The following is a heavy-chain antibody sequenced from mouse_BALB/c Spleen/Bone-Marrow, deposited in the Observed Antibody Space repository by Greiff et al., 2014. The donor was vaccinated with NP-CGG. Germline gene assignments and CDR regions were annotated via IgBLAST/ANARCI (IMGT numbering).Heavy chain of an antibody. Sequence: VHLVESGPGLVAPSQSLSISCTVSGFSLTSYGVHWVRQPPGKGLEWLGVIWADGSTNYNSAPMSRLSISKDNSKSQVFLKMNSLQTDDTAMYYCARITTATGAMDYWGQGTSVTVSS. J-gene: IGHJ4*01. CDR3: ARITTATGAMDY. CDR2: IWADGST. V-gene: IGHV2-9*02. CDR1: GFSLTSYG. D-gene: IGHD1-2*01.